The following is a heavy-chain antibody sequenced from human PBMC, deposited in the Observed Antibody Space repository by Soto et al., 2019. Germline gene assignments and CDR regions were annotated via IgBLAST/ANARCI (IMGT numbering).Heavy chain of an antibody. D-gene: IGHD1-26*01. V-gene: IGHV1-18*01. CDR3: TRAAREFSGSYCIY. CDR2: ISGNNGNT. CDR1: GYTFTNYG. J-gene: IGHJ4*02. Sequence: QVQLVQSGAEVKKPGASVKVSCKASGYTFTNYGINWVRQAPGQGLEWMGWISGNNGNTNYAQNLQGRVTMTTDTSTNTAYMEVRSLRSDDTAVYYCTRAAREFSGSYCIYCGQGTVVTVSS.